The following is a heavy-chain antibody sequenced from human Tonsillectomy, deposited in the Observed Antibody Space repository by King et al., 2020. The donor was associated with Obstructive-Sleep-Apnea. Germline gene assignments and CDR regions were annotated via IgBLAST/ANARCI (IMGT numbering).Heavy chain of an antibody. J-gene: IGHJ4*02. Sequence: VQLVESGGVVVQPGGSLRLSCATSGFTFDDYTMHWVRQVPGKGLEWVSLIRWDGGKTYYADSVKGRFTISRDNSKNSLYLQMNSLRTEDTAFYYFAKAAGATPRPIDYWGQGTLVTVSS. CDR2: IRWDGGKT. D-gene: IGHD1-26*01. CDR1: GFTFDDYT. V-gene: IGHV3-43*01. CDR3: AKAAGATPRPIDY.